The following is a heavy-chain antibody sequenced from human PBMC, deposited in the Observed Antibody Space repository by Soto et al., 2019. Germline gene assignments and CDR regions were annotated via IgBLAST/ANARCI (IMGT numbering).Heavy chain of an antibody. D-gene: IGHD1-20*01. CDR3: VKAVYLLDFDY. V-gene: IGHV3-23*01. Sequence: TGGALRLSCAASGFTFSSYAMTWVRQAPGKGLEWVSTISGTGGNTYYADSMKGRFTISRDNSKNTVYLQMNSLRAEDTAVYYCVKAVYLLDFDYWGQGTLVTVSS. J-gene: IGHJ4*02. CDR2: ISGTGGNT. CDR1: GFTFSSYA.